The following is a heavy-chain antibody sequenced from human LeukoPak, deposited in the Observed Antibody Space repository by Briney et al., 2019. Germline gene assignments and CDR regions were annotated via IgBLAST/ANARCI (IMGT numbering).Heavy chain of an antibody. CDR2: IYHSGST. V-gene: IGHV4-30-2*01. J-gene: IGHJ4*02. Sequence: SETLSLTCAVSGGSISSGGHSWSWIRQPPGKGLEWIGYIYHSGSTYYNPSLKSRVTISVDRSKNQFSLKLSSVTAADTAVYYCARGPGGVGEFHYWGQGTLVTVSS. CDR1: GGSISSGGHS. D-gene: IGHD3-10*01. CDR3: ARGPGGVGEFHY.